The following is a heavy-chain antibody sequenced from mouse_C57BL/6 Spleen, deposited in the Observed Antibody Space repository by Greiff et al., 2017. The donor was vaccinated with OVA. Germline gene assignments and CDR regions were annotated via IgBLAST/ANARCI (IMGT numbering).Heavy chain of an antibody. J-gene: IGHJ3*01. CDR1: GYTFTSYW. V-gene: IGHV1-53*01. D-gene: IGHD1-1*01. CDR3: SVYYYGSSYWFAY. CDR2: INPSNGGT. Sequence: QVQLQQPGTELVKPGASVKLSCTASGYTFTSYWMHWVKQRPGQGLEWIGNINPSNGGTKYNEKLKSKATLTVDKSSSTAYKQLSSLTSEDSAVNYCSVYYYGSSYWFAYWGQGTLVTVSA.